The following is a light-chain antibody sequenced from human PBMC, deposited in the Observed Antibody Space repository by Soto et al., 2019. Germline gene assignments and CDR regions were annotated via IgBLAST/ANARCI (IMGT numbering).Light chain of an antibody. J-gene: IGKJ4*01. CDR1: QSISSW. CDR2: KAS. CDR3: QQYNSYPLT. Sequence: DIQMTQSPSTLSASVGDRVTITCRASQSISSWLAGYQQKPGKAPKLLMYKASSLESGVPSRFSGSGSETEFTLTIRRLQPDDFATYYCQQYNSYPLTFGGGTKVEIK. V-gene: IGKV1-5*03.